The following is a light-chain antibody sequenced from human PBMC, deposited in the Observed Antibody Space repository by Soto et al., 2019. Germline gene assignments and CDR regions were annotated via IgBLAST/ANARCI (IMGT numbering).Light chain of an antibody. CDR2: DVT. CDR1: SIDVGDYDY. J-gene: IGLJ2*01. CDR3: CSYAGSYNWV. Sequence: QSALTQPRSVSGSPGQSVTISCTGTSIDVGDYDYVSWYQQHPGTAPKLMIYDVTRRPSGVPDRFSGSKSGNTASLTISGLQAEDEADYYCCSYAGSYNWVFGGGTKVTVL. V-gene: IGLV2-11*01.